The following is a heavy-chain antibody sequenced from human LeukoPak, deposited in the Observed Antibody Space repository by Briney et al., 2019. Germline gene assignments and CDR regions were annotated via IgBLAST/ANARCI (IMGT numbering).Heavy chain of an antibody. CDR2: ISAYNGNT. Sequence: ASVKVSCKASGYTFTSYGISWVRQAPGQGLEWMGWISAYNGNTNYAQKLQGRVTMTTDTSTSTAYMELRSLRSDDTAVYYCARSKAPPNYYRMDVWGQGTTVTVSS. V-gene: IGHV1-18*01. CDR3: ARSKAPPNYYRMDV. CDR1: GYTFTSYG. J-gene: IGHJ6*02.